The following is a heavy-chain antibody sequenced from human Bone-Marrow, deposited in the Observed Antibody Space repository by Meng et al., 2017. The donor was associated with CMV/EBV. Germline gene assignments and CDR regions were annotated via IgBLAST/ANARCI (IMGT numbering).Heavy chain of an antibody. CDR3: ARDLWGYNFADY. CDR2: IYSAGNT. CDR1: GLTFSSYW. Sequence: GGSLRLSCAASGLTFSSYWMSWVRQAPGMGLEWLSVIYSAGNTYYADSVKGRFTISRDNPKNTLYLQMNSLRPEDTAVYYCARDLWGYNFADYWGQGTLVIFSS. V-gene: IGHV3-66*02. D-gene: IGHD1-1*01. J-gene: IGHJ4*02.